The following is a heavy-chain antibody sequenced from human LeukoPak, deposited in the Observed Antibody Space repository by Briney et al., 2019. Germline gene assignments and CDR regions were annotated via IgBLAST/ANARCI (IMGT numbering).Heavy chain of an antibody. CDR2: INPNSCDT. CDR1: VYTLIDYY. D-gene: IGHD1-26*01. CDR3: ARDLTSTSYWEGDY. J-gene: IGHJ4*02. Sequence: ASVKVSCKASVYTLIDYYIHWVRQPPGQGREGMGWINPNSCDTNNAQNFQDRVTMTRDTSISTAYMELSRLTSDDTALYFCARDLTSTSYWEGDYWGQGTLVTVSS. V-gene: IGHV1-2*02.